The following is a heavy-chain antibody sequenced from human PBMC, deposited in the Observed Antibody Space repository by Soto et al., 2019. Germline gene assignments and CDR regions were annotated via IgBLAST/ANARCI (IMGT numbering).Heavy chain of an antibody. CDR1: GFTFSSHA. V-gene: IGHV3-30*04. D-gene: IGHD1-26*01. J-gene: IGHJ5*02. Sequence: QVQLVESGGGVVQPGRSLRLSCAASGFTFSSHAMHWVRQAPGKGLEWVAGIPYDGSNEYYADFVKGRFTISRDNSKNTLDLQINSLRADDTAVYYCARLSGSDCEAWFDPWGQGTLVTVSS. CDR2: IPYDGSNE. CDR3: ARLSGSDCEAWFDP.